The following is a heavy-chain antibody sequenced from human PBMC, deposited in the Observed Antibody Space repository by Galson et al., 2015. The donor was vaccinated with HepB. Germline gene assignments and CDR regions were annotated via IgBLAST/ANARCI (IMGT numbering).Heavy chain of an antibody. CDR3: ARLTAYNWNDGTPLPFDY. CDR1: GYTFTGYY. Sequence: SVKVSCKASGYTFTGYYMHWVRQAPGQGLEWMGRINPNSGGTNYAQKFQGRVTMTRDTSISTAYMELSRLRSDDTAVYYCARLTAYNWNDGTPLPFDYWGQGTLVTVSS. V-gene: IGHV1-2*06. CDR2: INPNSGGT. D-gene: IGHD1-20*01. J-gene: IGHJ4*02.